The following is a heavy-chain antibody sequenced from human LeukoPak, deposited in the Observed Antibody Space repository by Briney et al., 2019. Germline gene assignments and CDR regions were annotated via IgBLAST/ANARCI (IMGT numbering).Heavy chain of an antibody. V-gene: IGHV3-43*01. CDR2: ISWDGGST. J-gene: IGHJ4*02. Sequence: GGSLRLSCAASGFTFDDYTMHWVRQAPGKGLEWVSLISWDGGSTYYADSVKGRFTISRDNSKNTLYLQMNSLRAEDTAVYYCSTGVVRFLEWLPPANDFDYWGQGTLVTVSS. CDR3: STGVVRFLEWLPPANDFDY. CDR1: GFTFDDYT. D-gene: IGHD3-3*01.